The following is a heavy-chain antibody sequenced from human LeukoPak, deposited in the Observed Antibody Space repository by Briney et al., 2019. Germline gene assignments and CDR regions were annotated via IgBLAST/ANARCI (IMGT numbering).Heavy chain of an antibody. V-gene: IGHV3-9*01. CDR2: ISWNSGSI. Sequence: GRSLRLSCAASGFTFDDYAMHWVRQAPGKGLEWVSGISWNSGSIGYADSVKGRFTISRDNAKNSLYLQMNSLRAEDTAVYYCAREAGYYYGSGSYLGYFDYWGQGTLVTVSS. CDR1: GFTFDDYA. J-gene: IGHJ4*02. CDR3: AREAGYYYGSGSYLGYFDY. D-gene: IGHD3-10*01.